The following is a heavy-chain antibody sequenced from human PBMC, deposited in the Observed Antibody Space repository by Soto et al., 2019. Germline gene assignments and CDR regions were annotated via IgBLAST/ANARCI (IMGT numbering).Heavy chain of an antibody. V-gene: IGHV3-30*18. CDR1: GFTFSSYG. J-gene: IGHJ4*02. CDR3: AKDRQLELYFDY. D-gene: IGHD1-7*01. Sequence: PGGSLRLSCAASGFTFSSYGMHWVRQAPGKGLEWVAVISYDGSNKYYADSVKGRFTISRDNSKNTLYLQMNSLRAEDTAVYYCAKDRQLELYFDYWGQGTLVTVSS. CDR2: ISYDGSNK.